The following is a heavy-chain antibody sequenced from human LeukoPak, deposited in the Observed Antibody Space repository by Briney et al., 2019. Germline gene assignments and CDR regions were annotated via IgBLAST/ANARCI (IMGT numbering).Heavy chain of an antibody. V-gene: IGHV3-66*01. CDR3: AASGYDYDYYYYMDV. J-gene: IGHJ6*03. CDR2: ICSGGST. CDR1: EFSGGSNY. D-gene: IGHD5-12*01. Sequence: GGSLRFSGAASEFSGGSNYMTWVRHAPGKGLEWVSLICSGGSTYDADSVKGRFTISRDNSKNTLYLQMSRLRAEDTAVYYCAASGYDYDYYYYMDVWGKGTTVTISS.